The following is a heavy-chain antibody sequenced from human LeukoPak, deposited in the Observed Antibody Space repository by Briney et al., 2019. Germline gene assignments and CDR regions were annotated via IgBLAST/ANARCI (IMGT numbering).Heavy chain of an antibody. Sequence: SETLSLTCAVSGGSISSSNWCSWVSHPPGKGLQWIGEIYHSGSTNYNPSLKSRVSISVDKSKHQFSLKLSSVTAADTAVYYCASGNDYVWGSYRSRQLDYWGQGTLVTVSS. CDR2: IYHSGST. CDR1: GGSISSSNW. CDR3: ASGNDYVWGSYRSRQLDY. D-gene: IGHD3-16*02. J-gene: IGHJ4*02. V-gene: IGHV4-4*02.